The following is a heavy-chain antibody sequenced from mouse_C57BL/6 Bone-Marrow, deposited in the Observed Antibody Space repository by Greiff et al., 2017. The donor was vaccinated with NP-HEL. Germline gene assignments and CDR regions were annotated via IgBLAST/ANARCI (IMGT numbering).Heavy chain of an antibody. CDR2: IDPETGGT. V-gene: IGHV1-15*01. J-gene: IGHJ4*01. CDR1: GYTFTDYE. Sequence: QLQQSGAELVRPGASVTLSCKASGYTFTDYEMHWVKQTPVHGLEWIGAIDPETGGTAYNQKFKGKSTLTVDKSSSTAYMQLSSLTSEDSAVYYCARFFGGAMDYWGQGTSVTVSS. CDR3: ARFFGGAMDY. D-gene: IGHD3-1*01.